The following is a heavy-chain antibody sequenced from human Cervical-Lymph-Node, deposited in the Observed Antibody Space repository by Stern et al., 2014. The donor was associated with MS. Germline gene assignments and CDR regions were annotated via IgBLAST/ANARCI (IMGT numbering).Heavy chain of an antibody. CDR1: GYTFIRYY. CDR3: ATLYDSSGNYGMEV. J-gene: IGHJ6*02. V-gene: IGHV1-46*01. Sequence: VQLVESGAQVKKPGASVKVSCKGSGYTFIRYYIQWVRQAPGQGIEWTGIVNANGGSARYAQKFQGRVTMASDTSTSTVSMELSSLRSEDTAVYYCATLYDSSGNYGMEVWGQGTTVIVSS. CDR2: VNANGGSA. D-gene: IGHD5/OR15-5a*01.